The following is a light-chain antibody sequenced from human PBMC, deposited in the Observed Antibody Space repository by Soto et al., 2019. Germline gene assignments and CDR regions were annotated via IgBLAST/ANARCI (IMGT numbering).Light chain of an antibody. CDR1: GSNIGSTT. Sequence: QAVVTQPPSASGTPGQRVTISCSGSGSNIGSTTVNWYQHIPGTSPKLLIYSNNQRPSGVPDRFSGSKSGTSASLAISGLQSEDEAVFYCAAWDDSLDGVVFGGGTKVTVL. J-gene: IGLJ2*01. CDR2: SNN. V-gene: IGLV1-44*01. CDR3: AAWDDSLDGVV.